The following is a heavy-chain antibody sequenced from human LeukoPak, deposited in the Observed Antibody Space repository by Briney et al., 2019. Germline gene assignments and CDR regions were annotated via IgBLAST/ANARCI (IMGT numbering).Heavy chain of an antibody. J-gene: IGHJ4*02. D-gene: IGHD4-23*01. CDR1: GLTVRSNY. Sequence: GGSLGLSCTASGLTVRSNYMSWVRQAPGKGLEWVSVIYAGGDTYYADSVKDRFTIFRDNSKNTVYLQINSLRAGDTALYYCAKSLVRWAFDYWGQGILATVSS. CDR3: AKSLVRWAFDY. CDR2: IYAGGDT. V-gene: IGHV3-66*01.